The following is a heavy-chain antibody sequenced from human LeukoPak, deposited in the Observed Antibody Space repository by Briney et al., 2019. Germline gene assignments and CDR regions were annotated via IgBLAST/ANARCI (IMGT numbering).Heavy chain of an antibody. CDR1: GGTFSSYV. CDR2: IIPILGIA. V-gene: IGHV1-69*04. CDR3: ARDYGAPGQAFDI. J-gene: IGHJ3*02. Sequence: SSVKVSCKASGGTFSSYVISWVRQAPGQGLEWMGRIIPILGIANYAQKFQGRVTITADKSTSTAYMELSSLRSEDTAVYYCARDYGAPGQAFDIWGQGKMVTV. D-gene: IGHD2-8*01.